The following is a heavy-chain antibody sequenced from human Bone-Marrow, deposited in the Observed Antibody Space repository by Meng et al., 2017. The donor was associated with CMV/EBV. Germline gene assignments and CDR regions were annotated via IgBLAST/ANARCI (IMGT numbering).Heavy chain of an antibody. D-gene: IGHD2-15*01. CDR1: GFTFSSFA. Sequence: GESLKISCAASGFTFSSFAMSWVRQGPGKGLEWVSVISGSGGSTYYADSVKCRFTISRDNSKNTLYLQMNNLSAEDTAVYYCAKHQGFCSGASCYSMDYWGQGTLVTVSS. CDR3: AKHQGFCSGASCYSMDY. CDR2: ISGSGGST. J-gene: IGHJ4*02. V-gene: IGHV3-23*01.